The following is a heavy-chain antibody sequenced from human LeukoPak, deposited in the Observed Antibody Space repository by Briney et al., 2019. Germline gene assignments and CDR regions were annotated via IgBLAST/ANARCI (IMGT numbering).Heavy chain of an antibody. V-gene: IGHV3-48*04. CDR2: ISSSGSTI. CDR1: GFTFSNYW. CDR3: ARDSYYDSSGN. Sequence: PGGSLRLSCAASGFTFSNYWMNWVRQAPGKGLEWVSYISSSGSTIYYADSVKGRFTISRDNAKNSLYLQMNSLRAEDTAVYYCARDSYYDSSGNWGQGTLVTVSS. D-gene: IGHD3-22*01. J-gene: IGHJ4*02.